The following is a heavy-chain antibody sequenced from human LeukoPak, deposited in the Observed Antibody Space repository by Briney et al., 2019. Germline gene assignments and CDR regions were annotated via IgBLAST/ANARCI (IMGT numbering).Heavy chain of an antibody. CDR2: ISGSGGST. CDR3: AKSVGYYGSGSYGGY. V-gene: IGHV3-23*01. J-gene: IGHJ4*02. Sequence: GGSLRLSCAASGFTFSSYAMSWVGQAQGKGLEWVSAISGSGGSTYDADSVKGRFTISRDNSKNTLYLQMNSLRAEDTAVYYCAKSVGYYGSGSYGGYWGQGTLVTVSS. CDR1: GFTFSSYA. D-gene: IGHD3-10*01.